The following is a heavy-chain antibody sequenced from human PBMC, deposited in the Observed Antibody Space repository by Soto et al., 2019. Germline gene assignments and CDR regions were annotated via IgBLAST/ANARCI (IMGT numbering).Heavy chain of an antibody. D-gene: IGHD6-19*01. V-gene: IGHV1-18*04. CDR1: GYTFTSYG. J-gene: IGHJ4*01. Sequence: GASVKVSCKASGYTFTSYGISWVRQAPGQGLEWMGWISAYNGNTNYAQKLQGRVTMTTDTSTSTAYMELRSLRSDDTAVYYCARVSSVAGFFYYFDYWGHGTLVTVSS. CDR2: ISAYNGNT. CDR3: ARVSSVAGFFYYFDY.